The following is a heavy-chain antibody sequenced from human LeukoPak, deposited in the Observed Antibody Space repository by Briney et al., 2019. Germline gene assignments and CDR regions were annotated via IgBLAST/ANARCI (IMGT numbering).Heavy chain of an antibody. V-gene: IGHV4-59*08. J-gene: IGHJ3*02. CDR1: GDSISSYY. CDR3: ARRGYCSGGGCYPPGAFDI. D-gene: IGHD2-15*01. Sequence: SETLSLTCTVSGDSISSYYWSWIRQPPGKGLEWIGYIYYSGSTNYNPSLKSRVTISVDTSKNQFSLKLSSVTAADTAVYYCARRGYCSGGGCYPPGAFDIWGQGTMGTVSS. CDR2: IYYSGST.